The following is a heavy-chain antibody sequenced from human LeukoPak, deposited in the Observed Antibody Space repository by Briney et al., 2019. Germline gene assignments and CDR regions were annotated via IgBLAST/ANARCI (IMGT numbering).Heavy chain of an antibody. D-gene: IGHD1-26*01. Sequence: GGSLRLSCAASGFIFSTYEMNWVRQAPGKGLEWVSYISSSGSTIYYADSVKGRFTLSSDNAKNSLYLQMNSLRAEDTALYYCARAHYSGSFGYWGQGTLVTVSS. J-gene: IGHJ4*02. CDR1: GFIFSTYE. CDR3: ARAHYSGSFGY. V-gene: IGHV3-48*03. CDR2: ISSSGSTI.